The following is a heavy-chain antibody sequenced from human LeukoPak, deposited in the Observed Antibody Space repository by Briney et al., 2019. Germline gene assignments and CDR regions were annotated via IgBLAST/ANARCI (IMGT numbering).Heavy chain of an antibody. Sequence: GGSLRLSCAASGFTFSSYSMNWVRQAPGKGLEWVSSISSGSSYIYYADSVKGRFTISRDNAKNSLYLRMNSLRAEDTAVYYCAKPTPSSGWTHPYYYYYMDVWGKGTTVIVSS. J-gene: IGHJ6*03. CDR1: GFTFSSYS. V-gene: IGHV3-21*01. CDR3: AKPTPSSGWTHPYYYYYMDV. CDR2: ISSGSSYI. D-gene: IGHD6-19*01.